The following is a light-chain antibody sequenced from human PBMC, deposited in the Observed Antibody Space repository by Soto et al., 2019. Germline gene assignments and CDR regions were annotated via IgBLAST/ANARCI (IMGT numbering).Light chain of an antibody. V-gene: IGKV1-6*01. CDR3: LQDYSFPRT. Sequence: QMPQSPSSLSPSVGDRVTITCQASQDISNYLNWYKQKQGKAPKXXSYAASSLQSGVPSRFSGSGSGTDFTLTISSLKPEDFETYYCLQDYSFPRTFGGGTKVDIK. CDR1: QDISNY. J-gene: IGKJ4*01. CDR2: AAS.